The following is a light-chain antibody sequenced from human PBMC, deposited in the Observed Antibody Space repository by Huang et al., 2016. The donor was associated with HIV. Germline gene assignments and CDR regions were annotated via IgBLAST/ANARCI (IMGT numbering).Light chain of an antibody. CDR2: DAS. Sequence: EIVLTQSPATLSLSPGERATLSCRASQSIINFLAWYQQKPGQAPRRLIYDASNRATGIPARFSGSGSGTDFTLTISSLEPEDFAVYYCQQRGDWPLTFGGGTKVEI. CDR1: QSIINF. CDR3: QQRGDWPLT. J-gene: IGKJ4*01. V-gene: IGKV3-11*01.